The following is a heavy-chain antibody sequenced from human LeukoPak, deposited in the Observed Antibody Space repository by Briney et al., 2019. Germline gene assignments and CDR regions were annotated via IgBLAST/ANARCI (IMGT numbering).Heavy chain of an antibody. J-gene: IGHJ4*02. Sequence: GGSLRLSCAASGFTFSSYGMHWVRQAPGKGLEWVAVIWYDGSNQDYADSVKGRFTIFRDNTKNTLYLQMNSLRAEDTAVYYCARGRGRAVAGTDYWGQGTLVTVFS. CDR3: ARGRGRAVAGTDY. D-gene: IGHD6-19*01. CDR2: IWYDGSNQ. V-gene: IGHV3-33*01. CDR1: GFTFSSYG.